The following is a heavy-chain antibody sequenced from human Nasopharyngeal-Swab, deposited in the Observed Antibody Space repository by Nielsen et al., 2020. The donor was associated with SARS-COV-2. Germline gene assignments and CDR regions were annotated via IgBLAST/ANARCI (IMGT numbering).Heavy chain of an antibody. J-gene: IGHJ4*02. D-gene: IGHD2/OR15-2a*01. Sequence: GESLKISCAASGFTFSNYWMNWARQAPGMGLEWVANIKEEGSQKNYADSVKGRFTISRDNSKNSLYLQMNSLRAEDTAWYYCVRHTGGFYGSSDYWGQGQLVTVSS. CDR2: IKEEGSQK. CDR1: GFTFSNYW. CDR3: VRHTGGFYGSSDY. V-gene: IGHV3-7*03.